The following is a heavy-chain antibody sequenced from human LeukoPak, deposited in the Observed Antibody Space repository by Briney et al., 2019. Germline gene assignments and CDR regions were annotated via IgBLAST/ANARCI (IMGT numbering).Heavy chain of an antibody. V-gene: IGHV1-2*02. J-gene: IGHJ5*02. CDR3: AREKSTYYYGSGSYSGDGVKNNWFDP. CDR1: GYTFTGYY. D-gene: IGHD3-10*01. Sequence: GASVKVSCKASGYTFTGYYMHWVRQAPGQGLEWMGWINPNSGGTNYAQKFQGRVTMTRDTSIGTAYMELSSLRSEDTAVYYCAREKSTYYYGSGSYSGDGVKNNWFDPWGQGTLVTVSS. CDR2: INPNSGGT.